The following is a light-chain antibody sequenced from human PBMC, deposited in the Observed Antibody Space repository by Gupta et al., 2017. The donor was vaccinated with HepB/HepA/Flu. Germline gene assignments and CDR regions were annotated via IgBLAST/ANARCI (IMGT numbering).Light chain of an antibody. CDR3: CSYAGSYTYV. J-gene: IGLJ1*01. CDR1: SSDVGCYNY. CDR2: DVS. V-gene: IGLV2-11*01. Sequence: QSALTPPPSVSGSPGQSVTISCTGTSSDVGCYNYVSWYQQHPGTAPKLMIYDVSKRPSGVPDRFSGSKSGNTASLTISGLQAEDEADYYCCSYAGSYTYVFGTGTKVTVL.